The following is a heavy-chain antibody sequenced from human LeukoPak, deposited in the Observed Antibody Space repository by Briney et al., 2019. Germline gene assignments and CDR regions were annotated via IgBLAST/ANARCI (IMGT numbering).Heavy chain of an antibody. Sequence: SETLSLTCTVSGSSISSGDYYWSWIRQPPGTGLEWIGYIYYSGSTYYNPSLKSRVTISVDTSKNQFSLKVSSVTAADTAVYYCAREVSRWPYYFDYWGQGTLVTVSS. CDR2: IYYSGST. J-gene: IGHJ4*02. CDR3: AREVSRWPYYFDY. V-gene: IGHV4-30-4*01. D-gene: IGHD4-23*01. CDR1: GSSISSGDYY.